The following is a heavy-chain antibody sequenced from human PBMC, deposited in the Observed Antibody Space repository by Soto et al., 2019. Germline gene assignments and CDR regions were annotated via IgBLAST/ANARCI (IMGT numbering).Heavy chain of an antibody. CDR3: AREGSSYDILTGYYNNNWFDP. D-gene: IGHD3-9*01. CDR1: GGSISSGGYY. Sequence: SETLSLTCTVSGGSISSGGYYWSWIXXXXXXXXXXIGYIYYSGSTYYNPSLKSRVXXSXXXXXXQXXXXXXSVTAADTAVYYCAREGSSYDILTGYYNNNWFDPWGQGTLVTVSS. V-gene: IGHV4-31*03. J-gene: IGHJ5*02. CDR2: IYYSGST.